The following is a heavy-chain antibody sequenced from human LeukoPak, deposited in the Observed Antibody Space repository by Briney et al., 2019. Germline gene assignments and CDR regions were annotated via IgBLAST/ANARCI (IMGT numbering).Heavy chain of an antibody. CDR1: GGSISSGDYY. CDR2: IYYSGST. V-gene: IGHV4-30-4*08. J-gene: IGHJ4*02. CDR3: ARSIAAADCFDY. D-gene: IGHD6-13*01. Sequence: SETLSLTCTVSGGSISSGDYYWSWIRQPPGKGLEWIGYIYYSGSTYYNPSLKSRVTISVDTSKDQFSLKLSSVTAADTAVYYCARSIAAADCFDYWGQGTLVSVSS.